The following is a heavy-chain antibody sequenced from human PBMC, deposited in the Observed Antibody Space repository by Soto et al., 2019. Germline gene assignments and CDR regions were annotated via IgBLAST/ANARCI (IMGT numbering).Heavy chain of an antibody. Sequence: ASVKVSCKASGYTFTSYDINWLRQATGQGLEWMGWMNPNSGNTGYAQKFQGRVTMTRNTSISTAYMELSSLRSEDTAVYYCARDRDIVAPITSHDYNGMDIWGQGTTVTVSS. CDR1: GYTFTSYD. CDR3: ARDRDIVAPITSHDYNGMDI. CDR2: MNPNSGNT. D-gene: IGHD5-12*01. J-gene: IGHJ6*02. V-gene: IGHV1-8*01.